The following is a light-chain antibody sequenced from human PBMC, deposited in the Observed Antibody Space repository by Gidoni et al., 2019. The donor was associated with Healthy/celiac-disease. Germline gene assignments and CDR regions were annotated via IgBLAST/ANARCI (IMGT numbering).Light chain of an antibody. J-gene: IGKJ2*01. Sequence: DIPMTQSTSSLSAAVGDRVTITCPASQSISSYLTGYQQKPGKAPKLLIYAASSLQSGVPSRFSGSGSGTDFTLTISSLQPEDFATYYCQQSYSTPRYTLGQGTKLEIE. CDR1: QSISSY. CDR3: QQSYSTPRYT. V-gene: IGKV1-39*01. CDR2: AAS.